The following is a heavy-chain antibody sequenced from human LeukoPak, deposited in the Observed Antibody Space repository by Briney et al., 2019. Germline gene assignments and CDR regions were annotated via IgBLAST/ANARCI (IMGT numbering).Heavy chain of an antibody. CDR2: IWYDGSNK. J-gene: IGHJ4*02. D-gene: IGHD4-17*01. V-gene: IGHV3-33*01. CDR1: GFTFNSYG. Sequence: PGGSLRLSRVASGFTFNSYGMHWVRQAPGKGLEWVAVIWYDGSNKYYADSVKGRFTISRDNSKNTLYLQMNSLRAEDTAVYYCARGGLRPPLGFPNKTEYYFDYWGQGTLVTVSS. CDR3: ARGGLRPPLGFPNKTEYYFDY.